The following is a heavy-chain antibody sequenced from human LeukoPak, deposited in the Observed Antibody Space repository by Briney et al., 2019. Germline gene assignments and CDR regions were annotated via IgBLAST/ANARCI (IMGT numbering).Heavy chain of an antibody. CDR1: GYTFTSYY. D-gene: IGHD3-3*01. CDR2: ISPSGGST. CDR3: ARAPAGYDTALGP. J-gene: IGHJ5*02. Sequence: GASVKVSCKASGYTFTSYYMHWVRQAPGQGLEWMGMISPSGGSTSYAQKFQGRVTMTRDMSTSTVYMELSSLRSEDTAVYSCARAPAGYDTALGPWGQGTLVTVSS. V-gene: IGHV1-46*01.